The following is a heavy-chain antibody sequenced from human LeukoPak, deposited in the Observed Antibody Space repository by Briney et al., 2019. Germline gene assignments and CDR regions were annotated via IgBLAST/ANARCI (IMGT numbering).Heavy chain of an antibody. V-gene: IGHV3-74*01. D-gene: IGHD3-22*01. CDR1: GFTFSSYW. CDR3: ARGDSTYYYDSSGQRRAFDI. Sequence: GGSLRLSCAASGFTFSSYWMHWVRQAPGKGLVWVSRINGDGSSTSYADSVKGRFTISRDNAKNTLYLQMNSLRAEDTAVYYCARGDSTYYYDSSGQRRAFDIWGQGTMVTVSS. J-gene: IGHJ3*02. CDR2: INGDGSST.